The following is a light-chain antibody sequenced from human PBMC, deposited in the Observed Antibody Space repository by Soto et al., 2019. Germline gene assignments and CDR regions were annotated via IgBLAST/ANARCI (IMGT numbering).Light chain of an antibody. CDR3: QQYGSAPRT. CDR1: QRVTTSF. V-gene: IGKV3-20*01. J-gene: IGKJ1*01. Sequence: EIVLTQSPGTLSLSPGERATLSCRASQRVTTSFLAWYQQQPGQAPRLIIYATSSRATGIPDRFSGSGSETDFTLTISRLAPEDFAVYYCQQYGSAPRTFGKGNKLEIK. CDR2: ATS.